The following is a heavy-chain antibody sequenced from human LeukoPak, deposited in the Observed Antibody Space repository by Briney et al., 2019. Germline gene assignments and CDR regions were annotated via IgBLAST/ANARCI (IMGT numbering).Heavy chain of an antibody. Sequence: GGSLRLSCAASGFTLSSYGMHWVRQAPGKGLEWVAVISYDGSNKYYADSVKGRFTISRDNSKNTLYLQMNSLRAEDTAVYYCAKAGDCSSTSCYEDYWGQGTLVTVSS. J-gene: IGHJ4*02. V-gene: IGHV3-30*18. CDR1: GFTLSSYG. CDR2: ISYDGSNK. D-gene: IGHD2-2*01. CDR3: AKAGDCSSTSCYEDY.